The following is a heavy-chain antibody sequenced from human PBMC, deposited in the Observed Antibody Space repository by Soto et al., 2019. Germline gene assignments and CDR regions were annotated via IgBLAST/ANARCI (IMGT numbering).Heavy chain of an antibody. CDR1: GFSLTTSGVG. J-gene: IGHJ4*02. CDR2: IYWDDDK. V-gene: IGHV2-5*02. Sequence: QITLKSSGPTLVKPTQTHTLACTFSGFSLTTSGVGVGWIRQPPGKALDWLALIYWDDDKRYSPFLKSRLTITKDTSKNQVVLTMENMDPVDAAKYYCAQHFRGHYKYEYWGQGTLVT. CDR3: AQHFRGHYKYEY. D-gene: IGHD4-4*01.